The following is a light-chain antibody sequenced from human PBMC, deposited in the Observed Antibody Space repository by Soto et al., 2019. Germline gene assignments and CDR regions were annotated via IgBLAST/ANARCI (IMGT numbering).Light chain of an antibody. CDR3: QQYNNSPIT. CDR2: GAS. J-gene: IGKJ5*01. CDR1: QSVSSN. V-gene: IGKV3-15*01. Sequence: EIVMTQSPATLSVSPGERATLSRRASQSVSSNLAWYQQKPGQAPRLLIYGASTRATGIPARFSGSGSGTEFTLTISSLQSEDFAVYYCQQYNNSPITFGQGTRLEIK.